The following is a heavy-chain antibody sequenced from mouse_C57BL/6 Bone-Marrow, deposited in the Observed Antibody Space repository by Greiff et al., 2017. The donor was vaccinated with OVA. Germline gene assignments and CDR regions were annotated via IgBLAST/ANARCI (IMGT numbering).Heavy chain of an antibody. J-gene: IGHJ1*03. CDR3: AVYGSSFHWYIDV. V-gene: IGHV1-59*01. CDR1: GYTFTSYW. CDR2: IDPSDSYT. Sequence: QVQLQQPGAELVRPGTSVKLSCKASGYTFTSYWMHWVKQRPGQGLEWIGVIDPSDSYTNYNQKFKGKATLTVDTSSSTAYMQLSSLTSEDSAVYYCAVYGSSFHWYIDVWGTGTTVTVSS. D-gene: IGHD1-1*01.